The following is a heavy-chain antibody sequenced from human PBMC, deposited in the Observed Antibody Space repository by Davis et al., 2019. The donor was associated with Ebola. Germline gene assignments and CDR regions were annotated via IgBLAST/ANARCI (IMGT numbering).Heavy chain of an antibody. CDR2: ISSSGSTI. V-gene: IGHV3-11*01. CDR1: GFTFSDYY. CDR3: ARDLAVRGSSGVGYYYGMDV. J-gene: IGHJ6*02. D-gene: IGHD6-6*01. Sequence: GESLKISCAASGFTFSDYYMSWIRQAPGKGLEWVSYISSSGSTIYYADSVKVRFTISRDNAKNSLYLQMNSLRAEDTAVYYCARDLAVRGSSGVGYYYGMDVWGQGTTVTVSS.